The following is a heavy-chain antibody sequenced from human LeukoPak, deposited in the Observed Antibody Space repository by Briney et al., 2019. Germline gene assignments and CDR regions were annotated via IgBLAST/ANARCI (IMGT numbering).Heavy chain of an antibody. Sequence: GGSLRLSCAASGFTFDDYAMHWVRQAPGKGLEWVSGITWNSGDIGYADFVKGRFTISRDNAKNSLYLQMNSLRAEDTALYYCAKDTCSSTSCSNDYWGQGTLVTVSS. CDR2: ITWNSGDI. V-gene: IGHV3-9*01. CDR1: GFTFDDYA. D-gene: IGHD2-2*01. J-gene: IGHJ4*02. CDR3: AKDTCSSTSCSNDY.